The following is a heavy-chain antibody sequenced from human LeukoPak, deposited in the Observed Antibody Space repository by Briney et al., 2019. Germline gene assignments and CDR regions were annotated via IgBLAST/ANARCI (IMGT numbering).Heavy chain of an antibody. Sequence: PGGSPRLSCAASGFTFSTYFMHWVRQAPGKGLEWVAVIASDGSHTFYVESVKGRFTISRDNSKNTLYLQMNSLRAEDTAVYFCARERQDTIVHSGAFDIWGQGTMVTVSS. V-gene: IGHV3-30-3*01. J-gene: IGHJ3*02. CDR3: ARERQDTIVHSGAFDI. CDR1: GFTFSTYF. CDR2: IASDGSHT. D-gene: IGHD3-10*01.